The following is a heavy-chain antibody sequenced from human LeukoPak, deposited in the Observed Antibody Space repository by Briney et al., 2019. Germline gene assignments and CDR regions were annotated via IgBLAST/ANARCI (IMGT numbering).Heavy chain of an antibody. Sequence: ASVKVSCKASGYTFTGYYMHWVRQAPGQGLEWMGRINPNSGDTNYAQKFQGRVTMTRDTSISTAYMELSRLRSDDTAVYYCARDYCSSTSCYEYYMDVWGKGTTVTVSS. CDR3: ARDYCSSTSCYEYYMDV. CDR1: GYTFTGYY. J-gene: IGHJ6*03. D-gene: IGHD2-2*01. CDR2: INPNSGDT. V-gene: IGHV1-2*06.